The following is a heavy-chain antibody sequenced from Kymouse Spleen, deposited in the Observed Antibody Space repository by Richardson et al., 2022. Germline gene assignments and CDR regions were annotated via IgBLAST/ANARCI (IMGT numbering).Heavy chain of an antibody. D-gene: IGHD3-10*01. J-gene: IGHJ3*02. CDR3: ARDRGSGSYYNDDAFDI. CDR1: GFTFDDYG. V-gene: IGHV3-20*d01. Sequence: EVQLVESGGGVVRPGGSLRLSCAASGFTFDDYGMSWVRQAPGKGLEWVSGINWNGGSTGYADSVKGRFTISRDNAKNSLYLQMNSLRAEDTALYYCARDRGSGSYYNDDAFDIWGQGTMVTVSS. CDR2: INWNGGST.